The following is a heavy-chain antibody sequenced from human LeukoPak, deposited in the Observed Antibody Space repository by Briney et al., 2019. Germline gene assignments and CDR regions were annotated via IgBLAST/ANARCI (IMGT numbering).Heavy chain of an antibody. CDR3: AKYMQRTAFDYFDY. J-gene: IGHJ4*02. Sequence: GGSLRLSCAASGFTFSSYAMSWVRQAPGKGLEWVSTISGSGGGTYYADSVKGRFTISRDNSKNTLYLQMNSLRAEDTGVFYCAKYMQRTAFDYFDYWGQGTLVTVSS. D-gene: IGHD6-25*01. CDR2: ISGSGGGT. V-gene: IGHV3-23*01. CDR1: GFTFSSYA.